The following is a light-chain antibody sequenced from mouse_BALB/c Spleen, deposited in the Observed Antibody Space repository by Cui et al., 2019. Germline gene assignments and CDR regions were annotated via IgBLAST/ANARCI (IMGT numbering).Light chain of an antibody. Sequence: QIVLTQSPAIMSASPGEKVTMTCSASSSVSYMHWYQQKSGTSPKIRIYETSKLVSGIPARLSGSGSGTSYSLTISSMEAEDAATYYCQQWSSNPLFTFGSGTKLEIK. V-gene: IGKV4-59*01. CDR1: SSVSY. J-gene: IGKJ4*01. CDR3: QQWSSNPLFT. CDR2: ETS.